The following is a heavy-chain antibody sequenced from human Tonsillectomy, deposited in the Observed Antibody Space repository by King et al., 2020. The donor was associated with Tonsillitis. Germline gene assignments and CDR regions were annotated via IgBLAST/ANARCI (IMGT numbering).Heavy chain of an antibody. V-gene: IGHV1-2*02. CDR1: GYTFTGYY. J-gene: IGHJ4*02. CDR2: INPNNFGT. CDR3: ARADFSYSSSSLDY. D-gene: IGHD6-6*01. Sequence: QLVQSGAEVKKPGASVIISCKASGYTFTGYYIHWVRQAPGQGLEWMGWINPNNFGTNSAQRFQGRVTMTRDTSINTAYLELSRLRSDDTAVYFCARADFSYSSSSLDYWGQGTLVTASS.